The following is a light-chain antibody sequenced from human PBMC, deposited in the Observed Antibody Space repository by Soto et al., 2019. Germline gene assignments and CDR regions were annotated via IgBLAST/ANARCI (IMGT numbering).Light chain of an antibody. CDR2: AAS. J-gene: IGKJ2*01. Sequence: IQLTQSPSSLSASVGDRVTITCRASQGISSYLAWYQQKPGKAPKLLIYAASTLQSGVPSRFSGSGSGTDFTLTINNLQTEDIATYYCQQYTQVPRTFGPGTKLEIK. CDR1: QGISSY. V-gene: IGKV1-9*01. CDR3: QQYTQVPRT.